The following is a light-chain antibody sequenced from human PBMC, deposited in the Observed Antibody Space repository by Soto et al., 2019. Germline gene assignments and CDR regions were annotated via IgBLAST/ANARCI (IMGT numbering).Light chain of an antibody. Sequence: EVVLTQSPDTLSLPPGERATLSCRASQSISSYFTWYQQNPGQAPRLLSYDASSRSTGIPARFSGSGAGPDFNLTISSLEPEEVSVYYCGQYEGVVAIGQGNKVE. CDR2: DAS. V-gene: IGKV3-11*01. CDR1: QSISSY. CDR3: GQYEGVVA. J-gene: IGKJ1*01.